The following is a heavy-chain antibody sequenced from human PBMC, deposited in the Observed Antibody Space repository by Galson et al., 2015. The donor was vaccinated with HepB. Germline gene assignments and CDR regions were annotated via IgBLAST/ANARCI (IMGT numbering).Heavy chain of an antibody. CDR1: GYTFTSYD. Sequence: SVKVSCKASGYTFTSYDISWVRQAPGQGLEWMGGIIPILGIANYAQKFQGRVTITADKSTSTAYMELSSLRSEDTAVYYCASLILTGYNWYFDLWGRGTLVTVSS. CDR2: IIPILGIA. CDR3: ASLILTGYNWYFDL. V-gene: IGHV1-69*10. D-gene: IGHD3-9*01. J-gene: IGHJ2*01.